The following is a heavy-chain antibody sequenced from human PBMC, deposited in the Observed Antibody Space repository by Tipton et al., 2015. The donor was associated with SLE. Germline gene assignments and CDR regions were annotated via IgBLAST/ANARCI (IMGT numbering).Heavy chain of an antibody. J-gene: IGHJ6*02. CDR3: AKEIYDFQTYSYHGMDG. Sequence: QLVQSGPEVKKPGASVKVSCKASGYSFTSHDINWVRQAPGQGLEWMGWMNPKSGNTGFAQRFEGRVTMTRNTSINTAYMELRSLRSEDTGVYYCAKEIYDFQTYSYHGMDGWGQGTTVTVSS. D-gene: IGHD3-3*01. V-gene: IGHV1-8*01. CDR2: MNPKSGNT. CDR1: GYSFTSHD.